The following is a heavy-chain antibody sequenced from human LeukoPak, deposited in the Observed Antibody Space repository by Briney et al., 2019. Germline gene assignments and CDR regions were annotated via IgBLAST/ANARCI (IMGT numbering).Heavy chain of an antibody. J-gene: IGHJ5*02. V-gene: IGHV4-4*07. CDR3: ARDKVDTAIIGFDP. Sequence: PSETLSLTWTVSGXSISSYYWSWIRQPAGKGLEWIGRIYTSGSTNYNPSLKSRVTMSVDTSKNQFSLKLSSVTAADTAVYYCARDKVDTAIIGFDPWGQGTLVTVSS. CDR2: IYTSGST. D-gene: IGHD5-18*01. CDR1: GXSISSYY.